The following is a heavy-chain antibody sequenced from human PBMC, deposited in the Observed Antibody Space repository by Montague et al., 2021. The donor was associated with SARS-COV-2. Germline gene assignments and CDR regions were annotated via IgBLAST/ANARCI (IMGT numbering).Heavy chain of an antibody. J-gene: IGHJ6*02. V-gene: IGHV3-30-3*01. CDR3: ARGVWFGELLSIPHSYYVMDV. CDR1: GFTFSSYA. D-gene: IGHD3-10*01. Sequence: SRRLSCAASGFTFSSYAMHWARQAPGKGLEWVAVISFDGDEKFFRDSVKGRFSISRDNSRNTLDLQMNSLRPDDTSVYYCARGVWFGELLSIPHSYYVMDVWGQGTTVAVSS. CDR2: ISFDGDEK.